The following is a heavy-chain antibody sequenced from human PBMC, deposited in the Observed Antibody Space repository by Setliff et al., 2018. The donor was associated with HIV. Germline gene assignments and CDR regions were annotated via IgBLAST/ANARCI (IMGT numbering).Heavy chain of an antibody. CDR2: IYTSGST. CDR1: GGSISGGSYF. Sequence: SETLSLTCTVSGGSISGGSYFWTWIRQPAGKGLEWIGRIYTSGSTNYNPSLKSRVTISVDTSKNQFSLKLSSVTAADTAVYYCARAAAGNTGPFDLWGQGSPVTVSS. D-gene: IGHD4-17*01. J-gene: IGHJ4*02. V-gene: IGHV4-61*02. CDR3: ARAAAGNTGPFDL.